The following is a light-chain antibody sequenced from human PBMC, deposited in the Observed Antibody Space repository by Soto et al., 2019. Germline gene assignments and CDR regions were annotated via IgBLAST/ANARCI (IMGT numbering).Light chain of an antibody. J-gene: IGLJ2*01. CDR1: SSDVGGYNY. Sequence: QSALTQPRSVSGSPGQSVTISCTGTSSDVGGYNYVSWYQQHPGKAPKLMIYGVSKRPSGVPDRFSGSKSGNTASLTISGLQGDDEADYYCCSYAASKTVVSGGGTKLTVL. V-gene: IGLV2-11*01. CDR3: CSYAASKTVV. CDR2: GVS.